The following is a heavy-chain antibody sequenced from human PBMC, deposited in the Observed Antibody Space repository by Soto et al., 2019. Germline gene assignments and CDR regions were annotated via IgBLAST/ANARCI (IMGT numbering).Heavy chain of an antibody. D-gene: IGHD3-22*01. J-gene: IGHJ6*02. V-gene: IGHV1-69*12. CDR1: GGTFSNYA. CDR3: ATWLKEAGIGGTFYYGMDV. CDR2: IMPIFGRA. Sequence: QVQLVQSGAEVKKPGSSVKVSCKASGGTFSNYAFSWVRQAPGQGLEWLGGIMPIFGRADYAQKFRGRVTRTADESRSTAHMVLSSLRSEDTAVYYCATWLKEAGIGGTFYYGMDVWGQGTTVTVSS.